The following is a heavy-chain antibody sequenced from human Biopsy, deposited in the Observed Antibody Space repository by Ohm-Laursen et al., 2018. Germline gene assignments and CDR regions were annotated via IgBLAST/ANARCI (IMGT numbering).Heavy chain of an antibody. Sequence: SDTLSLTCTVSGDSVTKYYWSWIRQPPGKGLEWIGHIYYSVMTNYNPSLQSRVSISVDTSRNQVSLTLSSVTAADTAVYYCAKNLAVSSYALDIWGQGTMVTVSS. CDR3: AKNLAVSSYALDI. CDR1: GDSVTKYY. V-gene: IGHV4-59*02. J-gene: IGHJ3*02. D-gene: IGHD2/OR15-2a*01. CDR2: IYYSVMT.